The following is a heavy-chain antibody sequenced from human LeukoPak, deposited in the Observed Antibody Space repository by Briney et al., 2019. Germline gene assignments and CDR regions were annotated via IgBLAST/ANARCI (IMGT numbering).Heavy chain of an antibody. Sequence: SETLSLTCTVSGGSISSYYWGWIRQPPGKGLGWIGYIYYSGSTNYNPSLKSRVTISGDTSKNQFSLKLTSVTAADTAVYYCARRAYSSGWYYFDYWGQGTLVTVSS. J-gene: IGHJ4*02. CDR3: ARRAYSSGWYYFDY. D-gene: IGHD6-19*01. CDR1: GGSISSYY. CDR2: IYYSGST. V-gene: IGHV4-59*08.